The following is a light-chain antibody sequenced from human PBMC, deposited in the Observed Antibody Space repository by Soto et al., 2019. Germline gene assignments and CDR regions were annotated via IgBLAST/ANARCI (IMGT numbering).Light chain of an antibody. V-gene: IGKV1-5*01. J-gene: IGKJ2*01. CDR2: DTS. Sequence: DIQMTQSPSSLSASVGDRVTITCRASQSIVHYLAWYQQKPGKAHKLLIYDTSTLEGGIPSRFSGSGSGTKFTLTISSLQPDDSATYYCQQYNSDSTFGQGTKLGIK. CDR1: QSIVHY. CDR3: QQYNSDST.